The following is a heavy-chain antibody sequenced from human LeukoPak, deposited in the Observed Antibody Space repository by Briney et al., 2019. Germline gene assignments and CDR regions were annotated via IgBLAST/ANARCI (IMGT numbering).Heavy chain of an antibody. V-gene: IGHV4-39*01. D-gene: IGHD2-21*02. CDR1: GGSISSSSYY. CDR3: ARILAYCGGDCFPAEIDY. J-gene: IGHJ4*02. Sequence: PSETLSLTYTVSGGSISSSSYYWGWIRQPPGKGLEWIGSIYYSGSIYYNPSLKSRVTISVDTSKNQLSLKLSSVTAADTAVYYCARILAYCGGDCFPAEIDYWGQGTLVTVSS. CDR2: IYYSGSI.